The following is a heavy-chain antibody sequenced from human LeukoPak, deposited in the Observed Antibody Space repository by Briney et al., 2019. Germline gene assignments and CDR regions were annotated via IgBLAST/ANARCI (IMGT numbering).Heavy chain of an antibody. CDR3: ARVDGNTAINY. CDR2: TNHSGST. D-gene: IGHD5-18*01. J-gene: IGHJ4*02. V-gene: IGHV4-34*01. Sequence: SETLSLTCAVYGGSFSGYYWSWIRQPPGKGLEWIGETNHSGSTNYNPSLKSRVTISVDTSKNQFSLKLSSVTAADTAVYYCARVDGNTAINYWGQGTLVTVSS. CDR1: GGSFSGYY.